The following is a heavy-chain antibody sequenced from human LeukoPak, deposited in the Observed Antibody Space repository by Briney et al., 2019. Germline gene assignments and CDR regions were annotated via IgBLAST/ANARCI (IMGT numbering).Heavy chain of an antibody. Sequence: GASLTLSYAVSGLTLSNYGMSSVRQAPGKGLEWVAGVGDSGASTNYAESVKGRFTISRDSPKNTLYLQMTSLRAEDTAVYFCAKRGVVIRVILVGFHKEAYYFDSWGQGALVTVSS. CDR1: GLTLSNYG. J-gene: IGHJ4*02. CDR3: AKRGVVIRVILVGFHKEAYYFDS. V-gene: IGHV3-23*01. CDR2: VGDSGAST. D-gene: IGHD3-22*01.